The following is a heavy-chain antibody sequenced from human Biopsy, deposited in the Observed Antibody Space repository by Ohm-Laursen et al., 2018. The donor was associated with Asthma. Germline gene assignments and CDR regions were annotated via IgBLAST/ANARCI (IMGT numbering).Heavy chain of an antibody. CDR3: AKRRGYSGHDNDY. J-gene: IGHJ4*02. D-gene: IGHD5-12*01. CDR1: GFMFRSFG. CDR2: ISYDGNHK. V-gene: IGHV3-30*18. Sequence: SLRLSCAASGFMFRSFGMHWVRQAPGKGLEWVAVISYDGNHKFYEDSVKGRFSISRDNSKNTLYLQMNSLRTEDTAVYYCAKRRGYSGHDNDYWGQGTLVSVSS.